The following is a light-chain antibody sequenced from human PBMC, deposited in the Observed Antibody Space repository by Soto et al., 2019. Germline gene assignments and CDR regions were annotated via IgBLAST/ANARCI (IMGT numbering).Light chain of an antibody. Sequence: DIVMTQSPATLSVSPGERATLSCRASQSVSSNLAWYQQKPGQAPRLLIYGASTRATGIPARFSGSGSGTEFTLTISRLQSEDFAVYYCKQYNNWPRTFGQGTKVEIK. CDR1: QSVSSN. V-gene: IGKV3-15*01. CDR3: KQYNNWPRT. CDR2: GAS. J-gene: IGKJ1*01.